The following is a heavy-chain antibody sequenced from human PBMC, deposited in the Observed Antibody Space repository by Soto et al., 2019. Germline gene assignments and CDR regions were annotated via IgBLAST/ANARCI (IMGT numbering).Heavy chain of an antibody. Sequence: SVKVSCKASGGTFSSYAISWVRQAPGQGLEWMGGIIPIFGTANYAQKFQGRVTITADKSTSTAYMELSSLRSEDTAVYYCAREVWPAKDGYNGYYFDYCGQGTLVTVYS. D-gene: IGHD5-12*01. CDR2: IIPIFGTA. CDR3: AREVWPAKDGYNGYYFDY. J-gene: IGHJ4*02. CDR1: GGTFSSYA. V-gene: IGHV1-69*06.